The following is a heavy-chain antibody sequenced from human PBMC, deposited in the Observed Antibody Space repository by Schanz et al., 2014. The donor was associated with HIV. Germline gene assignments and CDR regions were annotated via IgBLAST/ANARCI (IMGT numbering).Heavy chain of an antibody. V-gene: IGHV1-18*01. J-gene: IGHJ4*02. CDR2: ISAYNGHP. D-gene: IGHD3-10*01. CDR3: ARVGSGSYYVRYFDY. CDR1: GYTFTSYG. Sequence: QVQLVQSGAEVKKPGASVKVSCKASGYTFTSYGINWVRQAPGQGLEWMGWISAYNGHPHYGQKFQGRFTMTSDTSTSTAYMELRNLRSDDTAVYYCARVGSGSYYVRYFDYWGQGTLVTVSS.